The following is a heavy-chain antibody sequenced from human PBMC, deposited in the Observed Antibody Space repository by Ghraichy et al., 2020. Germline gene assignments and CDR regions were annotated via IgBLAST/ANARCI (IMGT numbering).Heavy chain of an antibody. Sequence: SETLSLTCAVYGGSFSGYYWSWIRQPPGKGLEWIGEINHSGSTNYNPSLKSRVTISVDTSKNQFSLKLSSVTAADTAVYYCARGRSGPRPGIVVVVALKAWFDPWGQGTLVTVSS. CDR3: ARGRSGPRPGIVVVVALKAWFDP. CDR1: GGSFSGYY. CDR2: INHSGST. J-gene: IGHJ5*02. V-gene: IGHV4-34*01. D-gene: IGHD2-15*01.